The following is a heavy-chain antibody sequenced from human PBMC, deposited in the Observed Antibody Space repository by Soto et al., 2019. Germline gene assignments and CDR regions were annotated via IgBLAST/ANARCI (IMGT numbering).Heavy chain of an antibody. J-gene: IGHJ3*01. V-gene: IGHV1-18*01. CDR1: GYTFTSYG. D-gene: IGHD2-21*02. Sequence: ASVKVSCKASGYTFTSYGISWVRQAPGQGLEWMGWISAYNGNTNYAQKLQGRVTMTTDTSTSTAYMELRSLRSDDTAVYYCARGAYCGGDCYHEYYFWGQGTMVTVSS. CDR2: ISAYNGNT. CDR3: ARGAYCGGDCYHEYYF.